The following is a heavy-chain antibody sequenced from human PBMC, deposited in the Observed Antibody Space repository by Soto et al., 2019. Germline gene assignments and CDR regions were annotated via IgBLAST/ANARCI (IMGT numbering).Heavy chain of an antibody. CDR3: AKPTIVVVPAAMDY. D-gene: IGHD2-2*01. J-gene: IGHJ4*02. CDR2: ISYDGSNK. CDR1: GFTFSSYG. Sequence: PGGSLRLSCAASGFTFSSYGMHWVRQAPGKGLEWVAVISYDGSNKYYADSVKGRFTISRDNSKNTLYLQMNSLRAEDTAVYYCAKPTIVVVPAAMDYWGQGTLVTVSS. V-gene: IGHV3-30*18.